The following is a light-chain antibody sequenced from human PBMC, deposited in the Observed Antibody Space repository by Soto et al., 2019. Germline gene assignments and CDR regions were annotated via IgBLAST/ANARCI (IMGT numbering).Light chain of an antibody. V-gene: IGLV2-14*01. CDR3: SSYTSSSTLV. J-gene: IGLJ2*01. Sequence: QSVLTQPASVSGSPGQSITLSCTGTSSDVGAYKYVSWYQHHPGKAPKLMIYEVSNRPSGVSNRFSGSKSGNTASLTISGLQAEDEADYYCSSYTSSSTLVFGGGTKVTVL. CDR2: EVS. CDR1: SSDVGAYKY.